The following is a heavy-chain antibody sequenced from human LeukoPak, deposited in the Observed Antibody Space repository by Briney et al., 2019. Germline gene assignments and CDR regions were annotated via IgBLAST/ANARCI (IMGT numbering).Heavy chain of an antibody. CDR3: TTEMQLLETFDT. CDR2: IKGKTDGETV. J-gene: IGHJ3*02. CDR1: GLIFSAAW. Sequence: GGSLRLSCAASGLIFSAAWMNWVRQAPGKGLEWVGRIKGKTDGETVDYAAPVKGRFTISRDDSKNMVYLRMDSLKTDDTAVYFRTTEMQLLETFDTWGLGTVVTVSS. D-gene: IGHD2-2*01. V-gene: IGHV3-15*01.